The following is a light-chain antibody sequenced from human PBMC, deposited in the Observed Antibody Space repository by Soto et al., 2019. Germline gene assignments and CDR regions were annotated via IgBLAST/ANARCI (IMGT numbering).Light chain of an antibody. V-gene: IGKV1-8*01. CDR1: QGISSY. J-gene: IGKJ4*01. CDR3: QQYNSYPLT. Sequence: AIRMTQSPSSLSASTGDRVTITCRASQGISSYLAWYQQKPGKAPKLLIYAASTLQSGVPSRFSGSGSGTDFTLTISCLQSEDFATYYCQQYNSYPLTFGGGTNVDIK. CDR2: AAS.